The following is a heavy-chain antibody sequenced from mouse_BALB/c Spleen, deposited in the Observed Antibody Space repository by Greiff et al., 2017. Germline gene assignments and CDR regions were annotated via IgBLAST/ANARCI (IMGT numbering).Heavy chain of an antibody. J-gene: IGHJ3*01. CDR3: ARRGYYGYDGFAY. D-gene: IGHD2-2*01. Sequence: EVKLVESRGGLVKPGGSLKLSCAASGFTFSSYAMSWVRQTPEKRLEWVASISSGGSTYYPDSVKGRFTISRDNARNILYLQMSSLRSEDTAMYYCARRGYYGYDGFAYGGQGTLVTVSA. CDR2: ISSGGST. V-gene: IGHV5-6-5*01. CDR1: GFTFSSYA.